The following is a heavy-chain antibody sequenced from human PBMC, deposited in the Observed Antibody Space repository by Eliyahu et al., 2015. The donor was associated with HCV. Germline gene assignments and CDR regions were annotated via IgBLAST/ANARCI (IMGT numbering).Heavy chain of an antibody. D-gene: IGHD6-19*01. Sequence: EVQLVESGGGLVQPGGSLRLSCAASGFTFSSYWMYWVRQGSGEGAGVGPRINNDGSSTIYADSVKGRFTFSRDNAKNTVYLQMNSLRPEDTAVYYCARGSGGSYDVWGQGTMVTVSS. V-gene: IGHV3-74*01. CDR1: GFTFSSYW. J-gene: IGHJ3*01. CDR2: INNDGSST. CDR3: ARGSGGSYDV.